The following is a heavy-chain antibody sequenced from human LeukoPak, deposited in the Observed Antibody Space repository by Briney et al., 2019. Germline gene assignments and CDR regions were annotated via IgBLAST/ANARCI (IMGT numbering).Heavy chain of an antibody. CDR2: IYPGDSDT. Sequence: TGESLKISCKVSGYSFPSYWITWVRQMPGKGLEWMGIIYPGDSDTRYSPSFQGQVTISADKSISTAYLQWSSLKASDTAMYYCARPLRDGVAVAGTGLGYWGQGTLVTVSS. V-gene: IGHV5-51*01. CDR1: GYSFPSYW. CDR3: ARPLRDGVAVAGTGLGY. J-gene: IGHJ4*02. D-gene: IGHD6-19*01.